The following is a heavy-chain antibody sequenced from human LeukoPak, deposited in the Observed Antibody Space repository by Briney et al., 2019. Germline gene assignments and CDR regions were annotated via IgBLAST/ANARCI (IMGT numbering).Heavy chain of an antibody. CDR1: GFTFSSYW. Sequence: GGSLRLSCAASGFTFSSYWMSWVRQAPGKGLEWVANIKQDGSEKYYVGSVKGRFTISRDNAKNSLYLQMNSLRAEDTAVYYCARYGTDYYYYGMDVWGQGTTVTVSS. J-gene: IGHJ6*02. CDR2: IKQDGSEK. V-gene: IGHV3-7*01. D-gene: IGHD1-26*01. CDR3: ARYGTDYYYYGMDV.